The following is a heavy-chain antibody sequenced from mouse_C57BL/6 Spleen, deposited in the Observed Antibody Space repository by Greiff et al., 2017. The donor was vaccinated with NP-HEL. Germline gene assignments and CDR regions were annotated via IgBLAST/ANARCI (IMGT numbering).Heavy chain of an antibody. J-gene: IGHJ2*01. V-gene: IGHV1-5*01. D-gene: IGHD1-1*01. Sequence: EVQLQQSGTVLVRPGASVKMSCTTSGYTFTSYWMHWVKQRPGKGLEWIGDLYPGNSDTCYTQKFKGQANLTAVTSASTAYMERSSLTNEDSAVYYCKRDFFTTVVATRFDYWGQGTTLTVSA. CDR2: LYPGNSDT. CDR3: KRDFFTTVVATRFDY. CDR1: GYTFTSYW.